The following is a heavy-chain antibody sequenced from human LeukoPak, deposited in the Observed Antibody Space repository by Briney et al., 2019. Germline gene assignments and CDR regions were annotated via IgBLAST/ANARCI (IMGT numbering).Heavy chain of an antibody. CDR1: GFTVFSNY. CDR3: ARDHYGSGSYYHDY. D-gene: IGHD3-10*01. V-gene: IGHV3-66*01. J-gene: IGHJ4*02. Sequence: GGSLTLSCAASGFTVFSNYRSWVRQAPGKGLEWVSVIYSGGSTYYADSVKGRFTISRDNSKNTLYLQMNSLRAEDTAAYYCARDHYGSGSYYHDYWGQGTLVTVSS. CDR2: IYSGGST.